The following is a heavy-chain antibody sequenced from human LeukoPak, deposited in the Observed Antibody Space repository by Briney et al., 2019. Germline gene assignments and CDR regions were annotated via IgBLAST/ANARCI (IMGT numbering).Heavy chain of an antibody. V-gene: IGHV3-7*01. Sequence: GGSLRLSCAASGFTFSDYWMSWVRQTPEKGLEWVANIKQDGYEKYHVDSVKGRFTISRDNTKNSLYLQMNSLRADDTAVYYCARDKIVGPTTLDYWGQGTLVTVSS. J-gene: IGHJ4*02. CDR3: ARDKIVGPTTLDY. D-gene: IGHD1-26*01. CDR1: GFTFSDYW. CDR2: IKQDGYEK.